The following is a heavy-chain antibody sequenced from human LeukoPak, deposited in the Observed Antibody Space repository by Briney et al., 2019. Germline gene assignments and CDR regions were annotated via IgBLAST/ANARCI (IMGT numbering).Heavy chain of an antibody. J-gene: IGHJ4*02. CDR1: GHTFTGYY. Sequence: ASVKVSCKASGHTFTGYYMHWVRQAPGQGLEWMGWINPNSGGTNYAQKFQGGVTMTRDTSISTAYMELSRLRSDDTAVYYCARGLQVGANWGLGYWGQGTLVTVSS. V-gene: IGHV1-2*02. CDR2: INPNSGGT. CDR3: ARGLQVGANWGLGY. D-gene: IGHD1-26*01.